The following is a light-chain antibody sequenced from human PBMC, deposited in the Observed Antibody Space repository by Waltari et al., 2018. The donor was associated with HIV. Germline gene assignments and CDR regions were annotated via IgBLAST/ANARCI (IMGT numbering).Light chain of an antibody. CDR3: QQRSNWPPRYS. CDR1: QNVSSY. Sequence: ENVLTQSPATRSLSPGERATLSCRASQNVSSYLAWYQQKPGQAPRLLIYGASNRATGIPARFSGSGSGTDFTLTINSLEPEDFAVYYCQQRSNWPPRYSFGQGTKLEIK. J-gene: IGKJ2*03. V-gene: IGKV3-11*01. CDR2: GAS.